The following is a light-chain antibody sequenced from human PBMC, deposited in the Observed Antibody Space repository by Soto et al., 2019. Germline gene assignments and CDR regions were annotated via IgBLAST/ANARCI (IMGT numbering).Light chain of an antibody. CDR2: EVN. J-gene: IGLJ3*02. Sequence: QLVLTQPASVSGSPGQSITISCTGTSSDVGGYKFVSWYQHHPGKAPKLMIYEVNNRPSGVSDRFSGSKSGNTASLTISGLQPEDEADYYCLSYTSANTRVFGGGTQLTVL. V-gene: IGLV2-14*01. CDR1: SSDVGGYKF. CDR3: LSYTSANTRV.